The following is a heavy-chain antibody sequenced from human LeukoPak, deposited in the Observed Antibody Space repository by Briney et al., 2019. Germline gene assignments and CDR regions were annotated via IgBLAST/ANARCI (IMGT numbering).Heavy chain of an antibody. CDR3: ARIGLTTGMLPDY. D-gene: IGHD1-1*01. Sequence: GGSLRLSCAPSGFTFSTYAMTWVRQAPGKGLEWVSAIMHSGGSTYYADSVKGRFTISRDNSKNTLYLQMNGLRAADSALYYCARIGLTTGMLPDYWGQGTLVTVSS. CDR2: IMHSGGST. V-gene: IGHV3-23*01. J-gene: IGHJ4*02. CDR1: GFTFSTYA.